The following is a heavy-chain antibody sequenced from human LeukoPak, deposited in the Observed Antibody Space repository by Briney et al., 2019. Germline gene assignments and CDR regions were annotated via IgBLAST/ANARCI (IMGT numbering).Heavy chain of an antibody. Sequence: SETLSLTCTVSGGSISSYYWSWIRQPPGKGLEWIGYIFYSGSTNYNYSLKSRVTISVDTSKNQFSLWLSSVTAADTAVYYCARVTGYIVEDYFDYWGQGTLVTVSS. V-gene: IGHV4-59*01. J-gene: IGHJ4*02. D-gene: IGHD3-22*01. CDR1: GGSISSYY. CDR2: IFYSGST. CDR3: ARVTGYIVEDYFDY.